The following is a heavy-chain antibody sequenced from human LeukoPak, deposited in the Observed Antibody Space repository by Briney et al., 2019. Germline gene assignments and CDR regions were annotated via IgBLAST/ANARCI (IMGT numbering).Heavy chain of an antibody. D-gene: IGHD4-23*01. CDR2: IYYSGST. V-gene: IGHV4-30-4*08. Sequence: SETLSLTCTVSGGSISSGDYYWSWIRQPPGKGLEWIGYIYYSGSTYYNPSLKSRVTISVDTSKNQFSLKLSSVTAADTAVYYCARDARLDYGGNRRVDDVWAFDIWGQGTMVTVSS. J-gene: IGHJ3*02. CDR1: GGSISSGDYY. CDR3: ARDARLDYGGNRRVDDVWAFDI.